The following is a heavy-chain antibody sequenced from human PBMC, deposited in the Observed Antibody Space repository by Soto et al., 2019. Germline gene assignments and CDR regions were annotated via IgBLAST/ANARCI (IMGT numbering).Heavy chain of an antibody. CDR1: GGSFSGYY. CDR3: ARLPSGILYYMDV. Sequence: SETLSLTCAVYGGSFSGYYWSWIRQPPGKGLEWIGEINHSGSTNYNPSLKSRVTISVDTSKNQFSLKLSSVTAADTAVYYCARLPSGILYYMDVWGKGTTVTVSS. V-gene: IGHV4-34*01. D-gene: IGHD3-10*01. J-gene: IGHJ6*03. CDR2: INHSGST.